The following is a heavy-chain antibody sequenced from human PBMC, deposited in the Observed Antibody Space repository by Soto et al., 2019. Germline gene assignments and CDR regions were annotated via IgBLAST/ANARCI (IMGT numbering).Heavy chain of an antibody. Sequence: PSETLSLTCAFYGGSFSGYYWSWIRQPPGKGLEWIGEINHSGSTNYNPSLKSRVTISVDTSKNQFSLKLSSVTAADTAVYYCARVGDGDYADAFDIWGQGTMVTVSS. J-gene: IGHJ3*02. D-gene: IGHD4-17*01. CDR1: GGSFSGYY. CDR3: ARVGDGDYADAFDI. CDR2: INHSGST. V-gene: IGHV4-34*01.